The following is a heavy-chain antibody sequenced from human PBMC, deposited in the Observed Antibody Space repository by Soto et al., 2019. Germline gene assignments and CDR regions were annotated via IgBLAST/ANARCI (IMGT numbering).Heavy chain of an antibody. V-gene: IGHV3-72*01. CDR1: GFTFSDHY. D-gene: IGHD4-17*01. Sequence: EVRLVESGGGLVQPGGSLRLSCAASGFTFSDHYMDWVRQAPGKGLEWVGRTRNKANSYTTEYAASVKGRFTISRDDSKNSLFLQMNSLKTEDTAVYYCARELMTTVTYFDYWGQGTLVTVSS. J-gene: IGHJ4*02. CDR2: TRNKANSYTT. CDR3: ARELMTTVTYFDY.